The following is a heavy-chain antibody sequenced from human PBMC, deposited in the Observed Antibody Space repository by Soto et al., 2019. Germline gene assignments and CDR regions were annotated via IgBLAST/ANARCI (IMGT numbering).Heavy chain of an antibody. CDR3: AKPYYDFWSGYSTQYYGMEV. J-gene: IGHJ6*02. CDR1: VFTFSSYG. D-gene: IGHD3-3*01. V-gene: IGHV3-30*18. Sequence: GGSLRLSCAASVFTFSSYGMQLVRQALGKGLEGVAVISYDGSNKYYADSVKGRFTISRYNPKNTLYLQMNSLRAEDTAVYYCAKPYYDFWSGYSTQYYGMEVWGQGTTVTVSS. CDR2: ISYDGSNK.